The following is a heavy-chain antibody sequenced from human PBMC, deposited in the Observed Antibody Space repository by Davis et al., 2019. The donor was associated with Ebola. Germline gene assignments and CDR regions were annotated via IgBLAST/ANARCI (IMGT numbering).Heavy chain of an antibody. Sequence: AASVKVSCKASGDTFTSYDINWVRQATGQGLEWMGWMNPNSGDTGYAQKFQGRVTMTRNTSISTAYMELSSLRSEDTAVYYCARGNYGGRPTYYGMDVWGQGTTVTVSS. CDR2: MNPNSGDT. J-gene: IGHJ6*02. CDR1: GDTFTSYD. CDR3: ARGNYGGRPTYYGMDV. D-gene: IGHD4-23*01. V-gene: IGHV1-8*01.